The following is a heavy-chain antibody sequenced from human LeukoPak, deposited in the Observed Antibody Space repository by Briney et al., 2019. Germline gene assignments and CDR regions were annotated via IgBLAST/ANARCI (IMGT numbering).Heavy chain of an antibody. V-gene: IGHV3-21*01. D-gene: IGHD3-16*01. CDR3: TRGRVSSDYGHFDY. J-gene: IGHJ4*02. CDR2: ISSSGSSM. CDR1: GFSFSSYR. Sequence: KTGGSLRLSCAPAGFSFSSYRMNCVRQAPGKGLEWVSFISSSGSSMSYADSVKGRFTISRDNAKNTLYLQVNSLRAEDTAVCYCTRGRVSSDYGHFDYWGQGTLVTVSS.